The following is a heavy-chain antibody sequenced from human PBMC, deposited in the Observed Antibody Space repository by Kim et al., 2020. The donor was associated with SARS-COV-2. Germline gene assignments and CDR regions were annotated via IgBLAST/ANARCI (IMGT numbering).Heavy chain of an antibody. CDR1: GGTFSSYA. D-gene: IGHD4-17*01. Sequence: SVKVSCKASGGTFSSYAISWVRQAPGQGLEWMGGIIPIFGTANYAQKFQGRVTITADESTSTAYMELSSLRSEDTAVYYCAREGRRLPYGGDWGQGTLVTVSS. V-gene: IGHV1-69*13. J-gene: IGHJ4*02. CDR2: IIPIFGTA. CDR3: AREGRRLPYGGD.